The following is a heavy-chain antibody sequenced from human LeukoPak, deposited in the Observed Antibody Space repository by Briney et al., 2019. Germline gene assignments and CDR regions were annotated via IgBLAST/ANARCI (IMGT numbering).Heavy chain of an antibody. J-gene: IGHJ4*02. Sequence: SQTLSLTCAISGDSVSSNSTTWNWIRQSPSRGLEWLGRTYFRSKWYNDYAVSVKSRITITPDTSKNQFSLQLTSVTPEDTAVYYCARGLRVRVWFGEFYWSQGTLVTVSS. D-gene: IGHD3-10*01. CDR1: GDSVSSNSTT. CDR3: ARGLRVRVWFGEFY. CDR2: TYFRSKWYN. V-gene: IGHV6-1*01.